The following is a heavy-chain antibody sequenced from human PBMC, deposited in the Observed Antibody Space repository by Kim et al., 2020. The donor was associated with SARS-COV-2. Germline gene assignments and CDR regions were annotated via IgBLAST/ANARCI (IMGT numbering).Heavy chain of an antibody. V-gene: IGHV3-30*07. D-gene: IGHD3-10*01. J-gene: IGHJ5*02. CDR3: ARDVLLWFGEPYNWFDP. Sequence: GRFTIPRDNSKNPLYLQMTSLRAKDTAVYYCARDVLLWFGEPYNWFDPWGQGTLVTVSS.